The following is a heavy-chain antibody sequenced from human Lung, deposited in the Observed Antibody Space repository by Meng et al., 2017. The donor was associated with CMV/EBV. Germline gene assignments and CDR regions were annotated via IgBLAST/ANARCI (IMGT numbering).Heavy chain of an antibody. CDR3: ARVYYDTSGSSHYFDF. D-gene: IGHD3-22*01. Sequence: ASVKVSXKASGYTFTGYYMHWVRQAPGQGLEWMGWINPYTGGTNYPQKFQGRVTITRDTSISTAYMDLSRLRSDDTAVYYCARVYYDTSGSSHYFDFWGQGLLVPFSS. CDR2: INPYTGGT. CDR1: GYTFTGYY. V-gene: IGHV1-2*02. J-gene: IGHJ4*02.